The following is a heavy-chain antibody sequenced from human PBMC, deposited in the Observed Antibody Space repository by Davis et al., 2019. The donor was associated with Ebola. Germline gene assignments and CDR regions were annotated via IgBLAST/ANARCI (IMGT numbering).Heavy chain of an antibody. V-gene: IGHV1-24*01. CDR3: ARAQFPTTSDH. CDR2: FNSEDGES. J-gene: IGHJ4*02. CDR1: DYTLREIS. D-gene: IGHD1-1*01. Sequence: ASVKVSCKVSDYTLREISMHWVRRAPGIGLEWMGNFNSEDGESLYAQKFQGRVLMTEDTSTNTAYMELSGLRAEDTAVYYCARAQFPTTSDHWGQGTLVTVSS.